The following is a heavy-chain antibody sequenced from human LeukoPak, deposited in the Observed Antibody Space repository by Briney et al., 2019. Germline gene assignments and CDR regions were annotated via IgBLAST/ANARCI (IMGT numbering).Heavy chain of an antibody. Sequence: PGGSLRLSCAASGFNFDDYGMSWVRQAPGKGLEWVSGIRSGGTTGYADSVKGRFTISRDNAKNSLYLQMNSLRAEDTALYYCVKDTSGFDYWGQGTLVTVSS. J-gene: IGHJ4*02. CDR1: GFNFDDYG. CDR3: VKDTSGFDY. V-gene: IGHV3-20*04. CDR2: IRSGGTT. D-gene: IGHD3-22*01.